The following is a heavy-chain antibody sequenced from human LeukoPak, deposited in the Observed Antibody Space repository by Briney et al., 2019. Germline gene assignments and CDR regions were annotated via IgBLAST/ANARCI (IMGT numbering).Heavy chain of an antibody. V-gene: IGHV1-46*01. Sequence: ASVTVSCTASGYTFTSYYMHWGRQAPGHRLEWLGIINPSGGRTSYAQKFQGRVTMTRDMSTSTVYMELSSLRSEDTAVYYCARVSSSSLWWFDPWGQGTLVTVSS. CDR1: GYTFTSYY. CDR3: ARVSSSSLWWFDP. D-gene: IGHD6-6*01. J-gene: IGHJ5*02. CDR2: INPSGGRT.